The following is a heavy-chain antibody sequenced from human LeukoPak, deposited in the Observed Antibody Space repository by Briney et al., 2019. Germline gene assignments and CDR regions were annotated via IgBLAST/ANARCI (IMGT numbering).Heavy chain of an antibody. CDR2: ISYDGSNK. J-gene: IGHJ4*02. CDR1: GFTFSSYA. Sequence: SCKASGFTFSSYAMHWVRQAPGKGLEWVAVISYDGSNKYYADSVKGRFTISRDNSKNTLYLQMNSLRAEDTAVYYCASDVDTAMGDFDYWGQGTLVTVSS. CDR3: ASDVDTAMGDFDY. V-gene: IGHV3-30-3*01. D-gene: IGHD5-18*01.